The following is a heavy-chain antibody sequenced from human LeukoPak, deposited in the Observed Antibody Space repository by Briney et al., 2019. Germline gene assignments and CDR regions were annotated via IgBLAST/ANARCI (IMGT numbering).Heavy chain of an antibody. CDR2: MNPNSGNT. Sequence: ASVKVSYKASGYTFTSYDINWVRQATGQGLEWMGWMNPNSGNTGYAQKFQGRVTMTRNTSISTAYMELSSLRSEDTAVYYCARGQYYGSGSYYDYWGQGTLVTVSS. CDR1: GYTFTSYD. D-gene: IGHD3-10*01. V-gene: IGHV1-8*01. J-gene: IGHJ4*02. CDR3: ARGQYYGSGSYYDY.